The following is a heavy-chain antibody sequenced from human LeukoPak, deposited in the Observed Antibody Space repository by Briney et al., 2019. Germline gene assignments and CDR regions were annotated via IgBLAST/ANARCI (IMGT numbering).Heavy chain of an antibody. CDR1: GGSISSYY. D-gene: IGHD6-19*01. V-gene: IGHV4-59*01. CDR3: ARGLWGQWLVPNWFDP. J-gene: IGHJ5*02. Sequence: SETLSLTCTVSGGSISSYYWSWIRQPPGKGLEWIGYIYYSGSTNYNPSHKSRVTISVDTSKNQFSLKLSSVTAADTAVYYCARGLWGQWLVPNWFDPWGQGTLVTVSS. CDR2: IYYSGST.